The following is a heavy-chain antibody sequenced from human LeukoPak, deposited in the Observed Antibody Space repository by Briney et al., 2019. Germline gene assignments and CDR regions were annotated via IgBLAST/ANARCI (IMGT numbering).Heavy chain of an antibody. Sequence: GGSLRLSCAASRFSFRNYAMSWVRQAPGKGLDWVSGISDSGGSTYYADSVKGRFTISRDNSKNTVYLQLNSLRAEDTAVYYCAILYGLTFDYWGQGTLVTVSS. CDR3: AILYGLTFDY. V-gene: IGHV3-23*01. D-gene: IGHD2-2*02. J-gene: IGHJ4*02. CDR2: ISDSGGST. CDR1: RFSFRNYA.